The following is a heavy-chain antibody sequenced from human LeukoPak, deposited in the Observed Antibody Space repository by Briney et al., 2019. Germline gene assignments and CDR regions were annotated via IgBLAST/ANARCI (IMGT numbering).Heavy chain of an antibody. Sequence: SETLSLTCTVSGGSISSYYWSWIRQPAGKGLEWIGRIYTSGSTNYNPSLKSRVTISVDKSKNQFSLKLSSVTAADTAVYYCAGDYYGSGSLYYFDYWGQGTLVTVSS. CDR1: GGSISSYY. CDR2: IYTSGST. V-gene: IGHV4-4*07. D-gene: IGHD3-10*01. J-gene: IGHJ4*02. CDR3: AGDYYGSGSLYYFDY.